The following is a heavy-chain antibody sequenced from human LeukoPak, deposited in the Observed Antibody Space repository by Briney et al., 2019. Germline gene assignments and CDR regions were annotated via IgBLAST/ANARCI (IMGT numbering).Heavy chain of an antibody. CDR3: ARDVRHYYDSSGYEDSNNY. D-gene: IGHD3-22*01. CDR1: GGTFSSYT. J-gene: IGHJ4*02. Sequence: SVKVSCKASGGTFSSYTISWVRQAPGQGLEWMGRIIPILGIANYAQKFQGRVTITADKSTSTAYMELSSLRSEDTAVYYCARDVRHYYDSSGYEDSNNYWGQGTLVTVSS. CDR2: IIPILGIA. V-gene: IGHV1-69*04.